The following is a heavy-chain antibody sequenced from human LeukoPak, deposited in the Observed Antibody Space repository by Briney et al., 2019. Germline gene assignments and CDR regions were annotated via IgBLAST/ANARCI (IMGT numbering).Heavy chain of an antibody. V-gene: IGHV3-7*01. D-gene: IGHD3-10*01. CDR1: GFTFSTYW. Sequence: GGSLRLSCAASGFTFSTYWMTWVRQAPGKGLDWVANIKQDGSEKYYVDSVKGRFTISRDNAKNSLYLQMNSLRAEDTAVYYCARGRVRGVFDYWGQGTLVTVSS. CDR3: ARGRVRGVFDY. CDR2: IKQDGSEK. J-gene: IGHJ4*02.